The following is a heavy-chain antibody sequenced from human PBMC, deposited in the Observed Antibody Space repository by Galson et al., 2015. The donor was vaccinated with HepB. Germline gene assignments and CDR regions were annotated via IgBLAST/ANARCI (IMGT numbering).Heavy chain of an antibody. V-gene: IGHV3-7*03. CDR2: IKQDGSEK. J-gene: IGHJ5*02. D-gene: IGHD6-19*01. Sequence: SLRLSCAASGFTFSSYWMSWVRQAPGKGLEWVANIKQDGSEKYYVDSAKGRFTISRDNAKNSLYLQMNSLRAEDTAVYYCARDQRQWLAKWVWFDPWGQGTLVTVSS. CDR3: ARDQRQWLAKWVWFDP. CDR1: GFTFSSYW.